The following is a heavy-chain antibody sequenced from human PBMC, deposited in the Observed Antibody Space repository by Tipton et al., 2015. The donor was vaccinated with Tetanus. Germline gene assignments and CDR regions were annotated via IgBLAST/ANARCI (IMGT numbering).Heavy chain of an antibody. Sequence: QSGAEVKKPGAPVKVSCTASGYTFTGNYIHWVRQVPGQRLEWMAWINPNSGGTDFARKFQGRVTVTRDTSISTAYMELSGLRSDDTAVYFCARATANSAFDFWGQGTRVIVSS. J-gene: IGHJ4*02. CDR1: GYTFTGNY. CDR2: INPNSGGT. D-gene: IGHD2-21*02. CDR3: ARATANSAFDF. V-gene: IGHV1-2*02.